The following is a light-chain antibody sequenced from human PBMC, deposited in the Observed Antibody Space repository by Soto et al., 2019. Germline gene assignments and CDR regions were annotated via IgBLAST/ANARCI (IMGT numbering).Light chain of an antibody. CDR1: QSVSSN. Sequence: EIVITQSPATLSVSAGGRDTLSCRASQSVSSNLAWYQQKPGQAPRLLIYGASTRATGIPARFSGSGSGTEFTLTISSLQSEDFAVYYCQQYNNWPLTFGQGTRLEIK. CDR3: QQYNNWPLT. V-gene: IGKV3-15*01. CDR2: GAS. J-gene: IGKJ5*01.